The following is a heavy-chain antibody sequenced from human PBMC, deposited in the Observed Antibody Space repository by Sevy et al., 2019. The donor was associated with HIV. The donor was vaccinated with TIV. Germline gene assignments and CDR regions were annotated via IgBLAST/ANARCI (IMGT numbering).Heavy chain of an antibody. D-gene: IGHD4-4*01. V-gene: IGHV3-30*03. CDR1: GFTFTTHG. CDR2: ISYHGRNK. J-gene: IGHJ5*02. Sequence: GGSLRLSCTASGFTFTTHGMHWVRQAPGKGLEWVAVISYHGRNKFYGSSVEGRFTISRDNSKNTLFLQMNSLTVEDTAVYYCARETDNSARWLDPWGQGTLVTVSS. CDR3: ARETDNSARWLDP.